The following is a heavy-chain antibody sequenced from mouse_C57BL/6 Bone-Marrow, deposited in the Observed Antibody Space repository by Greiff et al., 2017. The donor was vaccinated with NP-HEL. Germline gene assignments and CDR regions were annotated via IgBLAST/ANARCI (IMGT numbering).Heavy chain of an antibody. CDR2: IWTGGGT. V-gene: IGHV2-9-1*01. J-gene: IGHJ1*03. D-gene: IGHD1-1*01. CDR1: GFSLTSYA. Sequence: VKLMESGPGLVAPSQSLSITCTFSGFSLTSYAISWVRQPPGKGLEWLGVIWTGGGTNYNSALKSRLSISKDNSKSQVFLKMNSLQTEDTAGYYCAREVVATDWYFDVWGTGTTVTVSS. CDR3: AREVVATDWYFDV.